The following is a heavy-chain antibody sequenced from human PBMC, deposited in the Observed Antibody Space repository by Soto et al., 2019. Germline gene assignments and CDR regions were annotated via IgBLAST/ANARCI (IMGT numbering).Heavy chain of an antibody. Sequence: QVQVVESGGGVVQPGRSLRLSCAASGFTFSTYTMHWVRQAPGKGLEWVAFISFDGSNKYYADSVKGRLTISRDNSRNTLYLQMNTLRAEDTAVYYCAGGYTSSDFDYWGQGTLVTVSS. D-gene: IGHD6-6*01. CDR1: GFTFSTYT. J-gene: IGHJ4*02. CDR2: ISFDGSNK. CDR3: AGGYTSSDFDY. V-gene: IGHV3-30-3*01.